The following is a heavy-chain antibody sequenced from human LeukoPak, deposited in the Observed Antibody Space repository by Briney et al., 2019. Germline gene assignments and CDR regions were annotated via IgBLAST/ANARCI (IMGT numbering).Heavy chain of an antibody. CDR3: AINYYGSGSYPDY. CDR2: IYHSGST. D-gene: IGHD3-10*01. CDR1: GYSISSGYY. Sequence: SETLSLTCTVSGYSISSGYYWGWIRQPPGKGLEWIGSIYHSGSTYYNPSLKSRVTISVDTSKNQFSLKLSSVTAADTAVYYCAINYYGSGSYPDYWGQGTLVTVSS. J-gene: IGHJ4*02. V-gene: IGHV4-38-2*02.